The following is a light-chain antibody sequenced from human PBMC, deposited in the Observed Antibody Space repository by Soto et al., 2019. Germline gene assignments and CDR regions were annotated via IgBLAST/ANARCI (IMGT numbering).Light chain of an antibody. CDR1: ALQHQY. CDR3: QAVYASATYVL. CDR2: KDS. V-gene: IGLV3-25*02. J-gene: IGLJ2*01. Sequence: SYELTQTPSVSVSPGQTARITCSGDALQHQYSYWYQQKPGQAPVLITYKDSERPLGVRERFSGSSSGTTVTLTISGVQAEDEADYYCQAVYASATYVLFGGGTKLTVL.